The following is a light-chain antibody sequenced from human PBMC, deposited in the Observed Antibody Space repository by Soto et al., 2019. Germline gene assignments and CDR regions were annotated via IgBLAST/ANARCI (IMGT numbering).Light chain of an antibody. J-gene: IGKJ1*01. V-gene: IGKV3-15*01. Sequence: DTVMTQSPATLSVSPGERASLSCGASQSVGNNLAWYRQKPGQAPRLLVYGASTRATGVPARFSGSGSGTEFTLTISSLQPDDFATYYCQQYNTYSLTFGQGTKVDIK. CDR3: QQYNTYSLT. CDR1: QSVGNN. CDR2: GAS.